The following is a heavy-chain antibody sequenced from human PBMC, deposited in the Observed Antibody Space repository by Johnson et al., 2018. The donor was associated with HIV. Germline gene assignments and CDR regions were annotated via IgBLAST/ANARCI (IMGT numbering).Heavy chain of an antibody. CDR2: IDWHGGST. V-gene: IGHV3-20*04. D-gene: IGHD3-3*01. CDR3: ARDEGYYNFGSGPGAFDI. CDR1: GFTFDDYG. Sequence: VQLVESGGGVVRPGGSRRLSCAASGFTFDDYGMNWVRQTPGKGLEWVSGIDWHGGSTGYADAVKGRFTIYRDNAKKSLFLQMNSLRAEDTALYYCARDEGYYNFGSGPGAFDIWGQGTMVTVSS. J-gene: IGHJ3*02.